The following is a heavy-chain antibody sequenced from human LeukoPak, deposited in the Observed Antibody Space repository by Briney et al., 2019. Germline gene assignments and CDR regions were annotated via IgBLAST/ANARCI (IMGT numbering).Heavy chain of an antibody. CDR3: ARSIAASPLYYYYYMDV. CDR1: GFTFSSYW. J-gene: IGHJ6*03. CDR2: IKQDGSEK. Sequence: GGSLRLSCAASGFTFSSYWMSWVRQAPGKGLEWVANIKQDGSEKYYVDSVKGRFTISRDNAKNSLYLQMNSLRAEDTAVYYCARSIAASPLYYYYYMDVWGKGTTVTVSS. V-gene: IGHV3-7*01. D-gene: IGHD6-6*01.